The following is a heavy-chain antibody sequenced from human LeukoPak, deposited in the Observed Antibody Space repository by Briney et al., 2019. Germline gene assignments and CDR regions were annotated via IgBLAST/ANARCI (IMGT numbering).Heavy chain of an antibody. J-gene: IGHJ4*02. CDR3: ARGPDYYDSSGYTY. CDR1: GYTFTSYG. CDR2: ISAYNGNT. V-gene: IGHV1-18*01. Sequence: ASVKVSCKASGYTFTSYGISWVRQAPGQGLEWMGWISAYNGNTIYAQKLQGRVTMTTDTSTSTAYMELRSLRSDDTAVYYCARGPDYYDSSGYTYWGQGTLVTVSS. D-gene: IGHD3-22*01.